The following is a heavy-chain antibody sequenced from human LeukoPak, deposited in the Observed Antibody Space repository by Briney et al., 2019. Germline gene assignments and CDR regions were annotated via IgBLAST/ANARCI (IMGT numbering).Heavy chain of an antibody. CDR1: GFTFSSYE. Sequence: GGSLRLSCAASGFTFSSYEMNWVRQAPGKGLEWVSYISSSGSTIYYADSVKGRFTISRDNAKNSLYLQMNSLRAEDTAVYYCARDHRNYYDSSGYYYGLNGAFDIWGQGTMVTVSS. V-gene: IGHV3-48*03. D-gene: IGHD3-22*01. CDR2: ISSSGSTI. CDR3: ARDHRNYYDSSGYYYGLNGAFDI. J-gene: IGHJ3*02.